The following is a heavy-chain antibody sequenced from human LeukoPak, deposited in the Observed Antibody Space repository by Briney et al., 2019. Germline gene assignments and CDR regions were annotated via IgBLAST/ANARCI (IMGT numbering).Heavy chain of an antibody. CDR2: IIPIFGTA. D-gene: IGHD4-23*01. CDR1: GGTFSSYA. CDR3: ARDQSVGGNSEFDY. Sequence: SVKVSCKASGGTFSSYAISWVRQAPGQGPEWMGGIIPIFGTANYAQKFQGRVTITADESTSTAYMELSSQRSEDTAVYYCARDQSVGGNSEFDYWGQGTLVTVSS. J-gene: IGHJ4*02. V-gene: IGHV1-69*13.